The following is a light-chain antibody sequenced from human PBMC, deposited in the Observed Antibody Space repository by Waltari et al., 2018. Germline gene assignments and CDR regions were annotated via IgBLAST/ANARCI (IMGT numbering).Light chain of an antibody. V-gene: IGLV2-14*03. CDR2: DVS. CDR3: ASHTDIRPMI. J-gene: IGLJ2*01. Sequence: QSALTQLASLSGSPGQSITISCTGTSSDVGAYDFVSWYQQHPGKAPKLMIYDVSKWPSGVSNRFSGSKSGNTASLTISGLQTEDEAVYYCASHTDIRPMIFGGGTKLTVL. CDR1: SSDVGAYDF.